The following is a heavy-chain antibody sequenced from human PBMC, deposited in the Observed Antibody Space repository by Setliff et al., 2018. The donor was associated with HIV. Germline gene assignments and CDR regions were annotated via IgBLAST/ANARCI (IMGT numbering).Heavy chain of an antibody. CDR1: GFTFDRYW. Sequence: GGSLRLSCAASGFTFDRYWMHWVRQAPGKGLVWVSRVNTDGSSKTYADSVKDRFTLSRDNAKNTLYLQMHDLRAEDTGVYYCGRSTPYYYDIPYYFDYWGQGKLGTRSS. J-gene: IGHJ4*02. CDR2: VNTDGSSK. V-gene: IGHV3-74*01. CDR3: GRSTPYYYDIPYYFDY. D-gene: IGHD3-22*01.